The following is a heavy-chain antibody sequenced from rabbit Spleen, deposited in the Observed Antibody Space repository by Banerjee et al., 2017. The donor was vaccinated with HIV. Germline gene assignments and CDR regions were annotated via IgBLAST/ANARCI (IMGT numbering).Heavy chain of an antibody. CDR2: IDTGSSGFT. Sequence: QEQLEESGGGLVKPEGSLTLTCTASGFSFSKNHYMCWVRQAPGKGLEWIACIDTGSSGFTYFASWAKGRFTISKTSSTTVTLQMTSLTAADTATYFCARDGAGGSYFALWGQGTLVTVS. D-gene: IGHD8-1*01. CDR1: GFSFSKNHY. CDR3: ARDGAGGSYFAL. J-gene: IGHJ4*01. V-gene: IGHV1S45*01.